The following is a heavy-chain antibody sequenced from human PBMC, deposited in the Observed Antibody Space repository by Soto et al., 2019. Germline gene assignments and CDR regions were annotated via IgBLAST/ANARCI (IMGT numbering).Heavy chain of an antibody. CDR2: IIPIFGTA. CDR3: ASGGTYCGGDCFISPVYYYYGMDV. V-gene: IGHV1-69*01. Sequence: QVQLVQSGAEVKKPGSSVKVSCKASGGTFSSYAISWVRQAPGQGLEWMGGIIPIFGTANYAQKFQGRVTITADESTSTADMELSSLRSEDTAVYYCASGGTYCGGDCFISPVYYYYGMDVWGQGTTVTVSS. D-gene: IGHD2-21*02. CDR1: GGTFSSYA. J-gene: IGHJ6*02.